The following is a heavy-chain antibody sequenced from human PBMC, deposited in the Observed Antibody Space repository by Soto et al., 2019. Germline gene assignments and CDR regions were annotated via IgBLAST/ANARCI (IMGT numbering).Heavy chain of an antibody. CDR3: ARNTNWNDDAFDI. CDR1: GYPFTIYG. CDR2: ISAGDGDT. V-gene: IGHV1-3*01. J-gene: IGHJ3*02. Sequence: QVQLVQSGAEVKKPGASVKVSCKASGYPFTIYGLHWVRQAPGRSLEWMGCISAGDGDTKYSQKFQGRVTITRDTSASAAYMELYTLTSEDTAVYYCARNTNWNDDAFDIWGPGTLVTVSS. D-gene: IGHD1-1*01.